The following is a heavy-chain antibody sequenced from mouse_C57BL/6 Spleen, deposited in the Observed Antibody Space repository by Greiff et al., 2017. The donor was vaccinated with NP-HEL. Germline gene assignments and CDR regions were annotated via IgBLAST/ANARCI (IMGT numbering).Heavy chain of an antibody. D-gene: IGHD2-3*01. CDR3: ARDYDGYYPFAY. V-gene: IGHV1-22*01. J-gene: IGHJ3*01. Sequence: EVKLMESGPELVKPGASVKMSCKASGYTFTDYNMHWVKQSHGKSLEWIGYINPNNGGTSYNQKFKGKATLTVNKSSSIAYMELRSLTSEDSAVYYCARDYDGYYPFAYWGQGTLVTVSA. CDR2: INPNNGGT. CDR1: GYTFTDYN.